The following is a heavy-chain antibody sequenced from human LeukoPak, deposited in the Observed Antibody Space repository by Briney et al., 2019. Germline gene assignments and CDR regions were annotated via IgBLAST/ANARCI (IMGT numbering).Heavy chain of an antibody. CDR3: AKPHFGTYYSLDY. J-gene: IGHJ4*02. V-gene: IGHV3-30*02. CDR2: IRYDGSNK. Sequence: GSLRLSCAASGFTFSSYGMHWVRQAPGKGLEWVAFIRYDGSNKYYADSVKGRFTISRDNSKNTLYLQMNSLRAEDTAVYYCAKPHFGTYYSLDYWGQGTLVTVSS. CDR1: GFTFSSYG. D-gene: IGHD1-26*01.